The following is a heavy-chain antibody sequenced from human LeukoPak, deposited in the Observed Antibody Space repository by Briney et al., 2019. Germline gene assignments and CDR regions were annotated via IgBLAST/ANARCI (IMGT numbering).Heavy chain of an antibody. D-gene: IGHD6-13*01. Sequence: ASVKVSCKASGYTFTSYGISWVRQAPGQGLEWMGWISAYNGNTNYAQKLQGRVTMTTDTSTSTAYTELRSLRSDDTAVYYCASPSSALAADSLDAFDIWGQGTMVTVSS. J-gene: IGHJ3*02. CDR3: ASPSSALAADSLDAFDI. V-gene: IGHV1-18*01. CDR1: GYTFTSYG. CDR2: ISAYNGNT.